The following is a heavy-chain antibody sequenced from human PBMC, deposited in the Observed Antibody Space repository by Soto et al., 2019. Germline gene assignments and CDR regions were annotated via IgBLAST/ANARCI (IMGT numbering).Heavy chain of an antibody. CDR2: IWYDGSNK. D-gene: IGHD3-10*02. CDR3: ARVFYGRGDAFDI. V-gene: IGHV3-33*01. J-gene: IGHJ3*02. CDR1: GFTFSSYG. Sequence: VQLVESGGGVVQPGRSLRLSCAASGFTFSSYGMHWVRQAPGKGLEWVAVIWYDGSNKYYADSVKGRFTISRDNSKNTLYLQMNSLRAEDTAVYYCARVFYGRGDAFDIWGQGTMVTVSS.